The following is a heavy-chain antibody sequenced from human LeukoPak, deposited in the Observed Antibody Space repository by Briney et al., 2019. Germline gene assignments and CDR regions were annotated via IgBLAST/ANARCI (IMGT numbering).Heavy chain of an antibody. V-gene: IGHV3-23*01. CDR2: IYPSGDST. J-gene: IGHJ4*02. CDR3: AKDVVPDSGWDLDY. Sequence: GGSLRLSCAASGFIFSSYWMSWVRQAPGKGLEWVSSIYPSGDSTFYADSVKGRFTISRDNSKNTLYLQMSSLRTEDTAIYYCAKDVVPDSGWDLDYWGQGTLVTVSS. CDR1: GFIFSSYW. D-gene: IGHD6-19*01.